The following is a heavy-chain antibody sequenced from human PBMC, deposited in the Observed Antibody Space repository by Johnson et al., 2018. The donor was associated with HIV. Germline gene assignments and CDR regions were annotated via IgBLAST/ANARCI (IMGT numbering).Heavy chain of an antibody. CDR2: ISSNGDST. CDR1: GFTFSSYA. V-gene: IGHV3-64*01. CDR3: AKDRGLLDAFDI. J-gene: IGHJ3*02. Sequence: EVQLVESGGGVVQPGRSLRLSCAASGFTFSSYAMHWVRQAPGKGLEYVSAISSNGDSTYYANSVKGRFTISRDNSKNTLYRQMNSLRAEDTAVYYCAKDRGLLDAFDIWGQGTMVTVSS.